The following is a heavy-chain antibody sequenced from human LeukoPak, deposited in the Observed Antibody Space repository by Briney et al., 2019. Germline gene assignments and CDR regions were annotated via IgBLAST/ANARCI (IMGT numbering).Heavy chain of an antibody. J-gene: IGHJ4*02. D-gene: IGHD5-12*01. CDR1: GFTFSSYA. CDR3: AKPVAGRGYSGYDPNYFDY. CDR2: ISGSGGST. Sequence: GGSLRLSCAASGFTFSSYAMSWVRQAPGKGLEWVSAISGSGGSTYYADSVKGRFTISRDNSKNTLYLQMNSLRAEDTAVYYCAKPVAGRGYSGYDPNYFDYWGQGTLVTVSS. V-gene: IGHV3-23*01.